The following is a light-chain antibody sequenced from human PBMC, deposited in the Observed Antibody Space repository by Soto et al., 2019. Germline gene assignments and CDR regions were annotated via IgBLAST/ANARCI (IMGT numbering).Light chain of an antibody. CDR3: SAYTVSRTYV. V-gene: IGLV1-40*01. CDR2: GDT. J-gene: IGLJ1*01. CDR1: NSNIGADYA. Sequence: QSVLTQPPSVSGAPGQRVTISCTGSNSNIGADYAVHWYQHLPGTAPKLLLTGDTSRPSGVPDRFSGSKSGASASLAITDLQAEDEADYYCSAYTVSRTYVFGTGTKVTVL.